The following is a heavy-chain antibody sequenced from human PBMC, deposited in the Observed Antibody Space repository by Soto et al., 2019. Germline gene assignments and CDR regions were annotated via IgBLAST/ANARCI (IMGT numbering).Heavy chain of an antibody. J-gene: IGHJ4*02. CDR2: IYYSGST. CDR3: ARDLGYCGGDCYSETFDY. CDR1: GGSISSSSYY. Sequence: SETLSLTCTVSGGSISSSSYYWGWIRQPPGKGLERIGSIYYSGSTYYNPSLKSRVTISVDTSKNQFSLKLSSVTAADTALYYCARDLGYCGGDCYSETFDYWGQGTLVTVSS. V-gene: IGHV4-39*02. D-gene: IGHD2-21*01.